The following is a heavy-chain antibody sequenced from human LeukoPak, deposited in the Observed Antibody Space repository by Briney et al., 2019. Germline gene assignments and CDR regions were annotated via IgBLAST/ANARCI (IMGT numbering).Heavy chain of an antibody. Sequence: GGSLRLSCAASGFTFDDYTMHWVRQVPGKGLEWVSLISWDGDSSSYADSVKGRFTISRNNSNNSLYLQMNSLRAEDTAVYYCAKEDGDYPAYWGQGTLVTVSS. CDR3: AKEDGDYPAY. J-gene: IGHJ4*02. D-gene: IGHD4-17*01. CDR2: ISWDGDSS. CDR1: GFTFDDYT. V-gene: IGHV3-43*01.